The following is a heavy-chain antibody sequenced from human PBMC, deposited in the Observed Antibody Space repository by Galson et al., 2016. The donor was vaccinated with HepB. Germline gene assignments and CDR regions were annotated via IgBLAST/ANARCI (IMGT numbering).Heavy chain of an antibody. CDR1: GFTFNMYT. D-gene: IGHD6-13*01. V-gene: IGHV3-21*01. Sequence: SLRLSCAASGFTFNMYTMTWVRQAPGKGLEWVSSISPGSTYTHFADSVKGRFIISRDDVENSLYLQMNSLRAEDTALYYCARVVTPMAAANRGFGSWGQGTQVVVSS. J-gene: IGHJ5*02. CDR2: ISPGSTYT. CDR3: ARVVTPMAAANRGFGS.